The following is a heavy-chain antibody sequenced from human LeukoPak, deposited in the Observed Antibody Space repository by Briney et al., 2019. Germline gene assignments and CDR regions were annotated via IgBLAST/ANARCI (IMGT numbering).Heavy chain of an antibody. CDR3: AHSSRDIDH. J-gene: IGHJ4*02. D-gene: IGHD5-24*01. CDR1: GDSVSSKSAA. CDR2: TYYRSKWNN. V-gene: IGHV6-1*01. Sequence: SQTLSLTCVISGDSVSSKSAAGNWIRHSPSRGLEWLGRTYYRSKWNNDYAASVKSRIVISPDTSKNQFSLHLNSVTPEDTAVYYCAHSSRDIDHWGQGTLVTVSS.